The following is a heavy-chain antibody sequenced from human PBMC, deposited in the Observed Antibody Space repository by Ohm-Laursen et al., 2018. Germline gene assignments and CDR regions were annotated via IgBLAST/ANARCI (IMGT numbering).Heavy chain of an antibody. CDR2: IYIGGAT. D-gene: IGHD6-6*01. CDR3: ARVSDEYGNLYGMDV. Sequence: SLRLSCAASGFTVSSNCMSWVRQAPGKGLEWVSVIYIGGATYYAGSVKGRFTISRDNSKNTLYLQMNSLRAEDTAVYYCARVSDEYGNLYGMDVWGQGTTVTVSS. J-gene: IGHJ6*02. V-gene: IGHV3-66*01. CDR1: GFTVSSNC.